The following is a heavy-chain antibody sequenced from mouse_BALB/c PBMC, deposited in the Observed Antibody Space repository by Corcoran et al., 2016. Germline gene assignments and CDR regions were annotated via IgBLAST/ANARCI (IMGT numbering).Heavy chain of an antibody. CDR1: GYTFTNYG. Sequence: QIQLVQYGPELKKPGETVKISCKASGYTFTNYGMNWVKQAPGKGLKWMGWINTYTGEPTYADDFKGRFAFSLETSASTAYLQINNLKNEDMATYFCARYGYDGFDYWGQGTTLTVSS. CDR3: ARYGYDGFDY. D-gene: IGHD2-2*01. CDR2: INTYTGEP. J-gene: IGHJ2*01. V-gene: IGHV9-1*02.